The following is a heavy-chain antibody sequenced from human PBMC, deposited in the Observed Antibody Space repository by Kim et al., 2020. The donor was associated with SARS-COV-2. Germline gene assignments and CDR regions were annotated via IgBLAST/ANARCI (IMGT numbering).Heavy chain of an antibody. CDR3: ARATYSGTYYYDMDV. D-gene: IGHD1-26*01. Sequence: GGSLRLSCAASGFTFSSYGMHWVRQAPGKGLEWVAVTSYDGSNKYYADSVKGRFTISRDNSKNTLYLQMNSLRAEDTAVYYCARATYSGTYYYDMDVWGQGTTVTVSS. CDR2: TSYDGSNK. CDR1: GFTFSSYG. V-gene: IGHV3-33*01. J-gene: IGHJ6*02.